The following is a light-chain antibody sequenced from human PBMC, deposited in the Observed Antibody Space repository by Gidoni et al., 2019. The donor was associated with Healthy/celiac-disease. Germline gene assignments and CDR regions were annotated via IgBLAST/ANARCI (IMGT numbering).Light chain of an antibody. CDR1: QSISSW. CDR3: QQYNSYSPVT. Sequence: DIQMTPSPSTLSASVGDRVTITCRASQSISSWLAWYQQKPGKAPKLLSYKASSLESGVPSRCSGSGSGTEFTLTISSRQPDDFATYYGQQYNSYSPVTFGGXTKVEIK. V-gene: IGKV1-5*03. CDR2: KAS. J-gene: IGKJ4*01.